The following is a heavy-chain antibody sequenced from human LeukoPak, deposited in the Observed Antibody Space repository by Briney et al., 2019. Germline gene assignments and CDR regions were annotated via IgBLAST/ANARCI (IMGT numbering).Heavy chain of an antibody. CDR1: GGSISSYY. CDR3: ARERFDRFGELLPYYYYYYMDV. Sequence: SETLSLTCTVSGGSISSYYWSWIRQPAGKGLEWIGRIYISGSTNYNPSLKSRVTMSVDTSKNQFSLKLSSVTAADTAVYYCARERFDRFGELLPYYYYYYMDVWGKGTTVTVSS. J-gene: IGHJ6*03. CDR2: IYISGST. V-gene: IGHV4-4*07. D-gene: IGHD3-10*01.